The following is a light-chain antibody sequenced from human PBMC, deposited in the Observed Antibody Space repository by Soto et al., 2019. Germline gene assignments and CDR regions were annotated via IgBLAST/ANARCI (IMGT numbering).Light chain of an antibody. CDR3: ISYTSRSTYV. CDR1: SSDVGGYKY. CDR2: EGS. J-gene: IGLJ1*01. Sequence: QSVLTQPASVSGSPGQSITISCTGTSSDVGGYKYVSWYQQHPGKAPKLMIYEGSNRPSGVSNRFSASKSGNTASLTISGLQAEDEPDYYCISYTSRSTYVFGTGTKVTVL. V-gene: IGLV2-14*01.